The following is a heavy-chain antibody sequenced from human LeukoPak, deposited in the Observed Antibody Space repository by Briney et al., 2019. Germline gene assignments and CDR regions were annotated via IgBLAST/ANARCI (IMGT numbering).Heavy chain of an antibody. Sequence: PGGSLRLSCAASGFTFSSYWMHWVRQAPGKGLVWVSRINSDGSSTSYADSVKGRFTISRDTAKNTLYLQMNSLRAEDTAVYYCARDRGTYYYGMDVWGQGTTVTVSS. CDR2: INSDGSST. V-gene: IGHV3-74*01. CDR3: ARDRGTYYYGMDV. J-gene: IGHJ6*02. CDR1: GFTFSSYW. D-gene: IGHD3-16*01.